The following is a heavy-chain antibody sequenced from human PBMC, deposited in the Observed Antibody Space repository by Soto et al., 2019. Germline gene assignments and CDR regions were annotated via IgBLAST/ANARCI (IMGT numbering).Heavy chain of an antibody. D-gene: IGHD2-21*01. J-gene: IGHJ4*02. Sequence: QVQLVESGGGVVQPGRSLRLSCAASGFTFSSYGMHWVRQAPGKGLEWVAVIWYDGSNKYYADSVKGRFTISRDNSKNTLHLQMNSLRAEDTAVYYCARAYSPADPLDYWGQGTLVTVSS. V-gene: IGHV3-33*01. CDR2: IWYDGSNK. CDR3: ARAYSPADPLDY. CDR1: GFTFSSYG.